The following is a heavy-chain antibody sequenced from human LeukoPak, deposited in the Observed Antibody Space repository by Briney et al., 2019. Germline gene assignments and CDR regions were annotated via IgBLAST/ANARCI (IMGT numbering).Heavy chain of an antibody. J-gene: IGHJ5*02. CDR1: GYTLTSYY. V-gene: IGHV1-46*01. D-gene: IGHD6-13*01. CDR3: ARESAAAGTSSWFDP. Sequence: ASVKVSCKASGYTLTSYYMHWVRQAPGQGLEWMGIINPSGGSTSYAQKFQGRVTMTRDTSTSTVYMELSSLRSEDTAEYYCARESAAAGTSSWFDPWGQGTLVTVSS. CDR2: INPSGGST.